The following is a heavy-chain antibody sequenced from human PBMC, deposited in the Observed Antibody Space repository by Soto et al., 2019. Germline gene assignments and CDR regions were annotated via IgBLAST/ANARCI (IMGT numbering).Heavy chain of an antibody. CDR2: ISSSSSYI. D-gene: IGHD6-6*01. V-gene: IGHV3-21*05. CDR1: GFTFSSYS. J-gene: IGHJ4*02. Sequence: EVQLVESGGGLVQPGGSLRLSCAASGFTFSSYSMNWVRQAPGKGLEWVSYISSSSSYIYYADSVKGRFTISRDNAKNSLYLQMNSLRAEDTAVYYCARNRSYSSSPFDYWGQGTLVTVSS. CDR3: ARNRSYSSSPFDY.